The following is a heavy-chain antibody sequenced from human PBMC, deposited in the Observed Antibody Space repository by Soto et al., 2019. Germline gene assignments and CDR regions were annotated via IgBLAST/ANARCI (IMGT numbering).Heavy chain of an antibody. CDR2: IYPRDSDT. D-gene: IGHD6-13*01. Sequence: GESLKISCEGSGYDFSTYWIGWVRQMPGKGLEWMGIIYPRDSDTRYSPSFRGQVTISVDKSISTAFLQWSSLKASDTAIYYCARGYSSSYYFDLWGQGTLVTVSS. V-gene: IGHV5-51*01. J-gene: IGHJ4*02. CDR3: ARGYSSSYYFDL. CDR1: GYDFSTYW.